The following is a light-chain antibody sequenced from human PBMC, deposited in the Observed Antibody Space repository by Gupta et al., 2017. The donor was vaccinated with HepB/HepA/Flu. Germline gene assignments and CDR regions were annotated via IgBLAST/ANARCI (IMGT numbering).Light chain of an antibody. Sequence: AIQMTQSPSSLSASVGDRVTITCRASQGIRIDLGWYQQKPGKAPKLLIYAASSLQSGVPSRFSGSGSGTDVTLTSSSLQPEDFATYYCLQDFIHPFTFGPGTKVDIK. CDR2: AAS. CDR1: QGIRID. V-gene: IGKV1-6*01. CDR3: LQDFIHPFT. J-gene: IGKJ3*01.